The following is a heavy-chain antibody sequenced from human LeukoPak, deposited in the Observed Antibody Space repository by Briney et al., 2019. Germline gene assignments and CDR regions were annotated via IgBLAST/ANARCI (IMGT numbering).Heavy chain of an antibody. CDR3: ARGVVWFEELYHPFDY. CDR1: GGSFSGYY. J-gene: IGHJ4*02. V-gene: IGHV4-34*01. D-gene: IGHD3-10*01. CDR2: INHSGST. Sequence: PSETLSLTCAVYGGSFSGYYWSWIRQPPGKGLEWIGEINHSGSTNYNPSLKSRVTISADTSKNQFSLKLSSVTAADTAVYYCARGVVWFEELYHPFDYWGQGTLVTVSS.